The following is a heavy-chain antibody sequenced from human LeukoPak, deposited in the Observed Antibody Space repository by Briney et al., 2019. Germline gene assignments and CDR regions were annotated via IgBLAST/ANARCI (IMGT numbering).Heavy chain of an antibody. CDR1: GGSISSYY. Sequence: SETLSLTCTVSGGSISSYYWSWIRQPPGKGLEWIGYIYYSGRTNYNPSLKSRVTISVDTSKNQFSLNLRSVTAADTAVYYCARGQFQRDYWGQGTLVTVSS. V-gene: IGHV4-59*12. CDR2: IYYSGRT. J-gene: IGHJ4*02. CDR3: ARGQFQRDY.